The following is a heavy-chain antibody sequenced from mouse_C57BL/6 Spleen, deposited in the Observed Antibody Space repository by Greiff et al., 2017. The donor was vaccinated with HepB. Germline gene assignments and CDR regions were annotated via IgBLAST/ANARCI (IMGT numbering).Heavy chain of an antibody. CDR3: AMDDDNYPYYFDY. J-gene: IGHJ2*01. CDR1: GFNFKDYY. D-gene: IGHD2-3*01. CDR2: IDPEDGET. V-gene: IGHV14-2*01. Sequence: EVQLQQSGAELVKPGASVKLSCTASGFNFKDYYMHWVKQRTEQGLEWIGRIDPEDGETKYAPKFKGKATITADTSSNTAYLQLSSLTSEDTAVYYGAMDDDNYPYYFDYWGQGTTLTVAS.